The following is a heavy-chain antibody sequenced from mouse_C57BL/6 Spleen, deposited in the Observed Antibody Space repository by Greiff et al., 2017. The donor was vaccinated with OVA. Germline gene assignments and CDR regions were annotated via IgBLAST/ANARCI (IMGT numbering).Heavy chain of an antibody. CDR3: ARTDDYDPRAMDY. Sequence: LQQSGPGILQSSQTLSLTCSFSGFSLSTSGMGVSWIRQPSGKGLEWLAHIYWDDDKRYNPSLKSRLTISKDTSRNQVFLKITSVDTADTATYYCARTDDYDPRAMDYWGQGTSVTVSS. V-gene: IGHV8-12*01. CDR2: IYWDDDK. J-gene: IGHJ4*01. D-gene: IGHD2-4*01. CDR1: GFSLSTSGMG.